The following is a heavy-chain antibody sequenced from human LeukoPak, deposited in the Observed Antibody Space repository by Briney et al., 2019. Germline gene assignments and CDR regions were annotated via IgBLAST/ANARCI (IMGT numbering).Heavy chain of an antibody. CDR3: ARVTVTNDY. V-gene: IGHV4-34*01. CDR1: GGSFSGYY. CDR2: INHSGST. J-gene: IGHJ4*02. Sequence: SETLSLXCAVYGGSFSGYYWSWIRQPPGKGLEWIGEINHSGSTNYNPSLKSRVTISVDTSKNQFSLKLSSVTAADTAVYYCARVTVTNDYWGQGTLVTVSS. D-gene: IGHD4-11*01.